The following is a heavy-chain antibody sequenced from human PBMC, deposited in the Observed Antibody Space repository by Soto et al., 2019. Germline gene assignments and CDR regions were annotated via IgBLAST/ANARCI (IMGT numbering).Heavy chain of an antibody. Sequence: EVQLLESVGGSVQPWGSLILSCAASGLTFSSYWMHWDRYVPWMGLMWVSRINADGRTTTYADSVKGRFTVSRYNAKNTMYLQRSSLRVEYTAVYYCALWWGTDGVYAVFDYWGQGTLVTVSS. V-gene: IGHV3-74*01. CDR2: INADGRTT. CDR3: ALWWGTDGVYAVFDY. D-gene: IGHD4-17*01. CDR1: GLTFSSYW. J-gene: IGHJ4*02.